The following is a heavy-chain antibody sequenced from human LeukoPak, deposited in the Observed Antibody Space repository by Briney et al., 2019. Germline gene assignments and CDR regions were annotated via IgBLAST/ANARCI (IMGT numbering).Heavy chain of an antibody. J-gene: IGHJ4*02. CDR1: GFTFSSYS. D-gene: IGHD5-12*01. V-gene: IGHV3-21*01. CDR2: ISSSSSYI. CDR3: ARDLDIATLPPAFDY. Sequence: GGSLRLSCAASGFTFSSYSMNWVRQAPGKGLEWVSSISSSSSYIYYADSVKGRFTISRDNAKSSLYLQMNSLRAEDTAEYYCARDLDIATLPPAFDYWGQGTLVTVSS.